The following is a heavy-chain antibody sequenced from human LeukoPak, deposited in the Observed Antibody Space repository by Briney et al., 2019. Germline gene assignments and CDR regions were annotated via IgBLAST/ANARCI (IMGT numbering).Heavy chain of an antibody. CDR1: GFTFSSYG. Sequence: PGRSLRLSCAASGFTFSSYGMHWVRQAPGKGLDWVAVISSDGSNKHYADSVKGRFTISRDNSKNTLSLQMDSLRAEDTAVNYCAKDQAAFGDYDFDYWGQGTLVTVSP. V-gene: IGHV3-30*18. J-gene: IGHJ4*02. CDR2: ISSDGSNK. CDR3: AKDQAAFGDYDFDY. D-gene: IGHD4-17*01.